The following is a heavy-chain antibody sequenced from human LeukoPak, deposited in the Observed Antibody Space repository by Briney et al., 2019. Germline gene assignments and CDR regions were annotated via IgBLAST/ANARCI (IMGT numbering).Heavy chain of an antibody. V-gene: IGHV3-30*02. CDR2: MRYDGSNK. D-gene: IGHD3-9*01. CDR3: ATASLRYFDWDAFDI. J-gene: IGHJ3*02. CDR1: GVTFSSYG. Sequence: AGGSLRLSCAASGVTFSSYGMHWVRQAPGKGLEWVAFMRYDGSNKYYADSVKGRFTISRDNSKNTLYLQMNSLRAEDTAVYYCATASLRYFDWDAFDIWGQGTMVTVSS.